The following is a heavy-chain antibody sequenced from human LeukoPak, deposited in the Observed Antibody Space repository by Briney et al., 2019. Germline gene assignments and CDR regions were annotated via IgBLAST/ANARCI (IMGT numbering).Heavy chain of an antibody. V-gene: IGHV4-59*02. CDR3: TRGHWGLQS. D-gene: IGHD7-27*01. J-gene: IGHJ5*02. CDR2: IHHSGNS. CDR1: GASVTDYY. Sequence: SETLSLTCTVSGASVTDYYWSSIRQSPGKGLEWNSYIHHSGNSDCNPSLRSRVSTSLDTSKHQFSLNLISVTAAATAVYYCTRGHWGLQSWSQGTLVTVSS.